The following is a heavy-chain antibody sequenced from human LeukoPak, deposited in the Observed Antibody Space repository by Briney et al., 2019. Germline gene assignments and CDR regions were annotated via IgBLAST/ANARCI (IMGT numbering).Heavy chain of an antibody. CDR2: ISSSSSYI. CDR1: GFTFSSYS. J-gene: IGHJ4*02. V-gene: IGHV3-21*01. CDR3: ATQRPHRRTFDY. Sequence: PGGSLRLSCAASGFTFSSYSMNWVRQAPGKGLEWVSSISSSSSYIYYADSVKGRFTISRDNAKNSLYLQMNSLRAEDTAVYYCATQRPHRRTFDYWGQGTLVTVSS.